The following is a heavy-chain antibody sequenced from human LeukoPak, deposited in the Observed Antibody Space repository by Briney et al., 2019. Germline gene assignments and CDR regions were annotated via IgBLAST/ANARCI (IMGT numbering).Heavy chain of an antibody. V-gene: IGHV3-7*04. CDR2: VNPDGNEK. CDR1: GFIFSSYW. CDR3: GRGQYQLL. J-gene: IGHJ4*02. Sequence: GGSLRLSCAASGFIFSSYWMSWVRQAPGKGLEWVAKVNPDGNEKYYVDSVRGRFTISKDNPKNSVYLQMDSLKAEDTAVYYCGRGQYQLLWGKGALIIVSS. D-gene: IGHD2-2*01.